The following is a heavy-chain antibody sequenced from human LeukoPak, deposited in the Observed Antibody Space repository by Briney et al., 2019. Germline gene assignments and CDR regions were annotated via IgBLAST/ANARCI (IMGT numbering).Heavy chain of an antibody. CDR3: ARVWFGYCFQ. J-gene: IGHJ4*02. CDR2: IHTGGTT. Sequence: GGSLRLSCAASGFTLSIYWMSWVRQAPGKGLEWVSVIHTGGTTHYADPVKGRFTISKDNSNNTVYLQMNSVRAEDTRVYYSARVWFGYCFQWGQGARVTVSS. D-gene: IGHD3-10*01. V-gene: IGHV3-53*01. CDR1: GFTLSIYW.